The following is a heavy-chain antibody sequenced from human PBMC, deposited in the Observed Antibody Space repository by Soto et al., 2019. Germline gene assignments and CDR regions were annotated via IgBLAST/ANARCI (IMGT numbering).Heavy chain of an antibody. Sequence: SETLCLTCTVSGCSVSRGNCYLSWSRQRPGKGLEWIGYIYYSGSTNYNPSLKSRVTISVDTSKNQFSLKLSSVTAADTAVYYCASYRGALYFDSWGQGILVTVSS. J-gene: IGHJ4*02. CDR1: GCSVSRGNCY. V-gene: IGHV4-61*01. CDR2: IYYSGST. CDR3: ASYRGALYFDS. D-gene: IGHD4-4*01.